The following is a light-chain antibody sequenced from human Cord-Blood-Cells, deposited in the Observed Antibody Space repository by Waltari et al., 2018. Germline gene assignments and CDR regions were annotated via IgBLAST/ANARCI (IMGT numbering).Light chain of an antibody. Sequence: IQLTQSPSSLSASVGDRVTITCRASQGISSYLAWYQQKPGKAPKLQIYAASTLQSGVPATVGGSGSGTEFTLTVSSLQPEDFATYYCQQLNSYPREFTFGGGTKVEIK. J-gene: IGKJ4*01. CDR2: AAS. CDR3: QQLNSYPREFT. V-gene: IGKV1-9*01. CDR1: QGISSY.